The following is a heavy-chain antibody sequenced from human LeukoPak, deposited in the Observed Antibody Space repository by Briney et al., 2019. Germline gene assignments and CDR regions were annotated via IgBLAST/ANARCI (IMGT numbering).Heavy chain of an antibody. D-gene: IGHD3-16*01. CDR2: IYYSGST. V-gene: IGHV4-30-4*08. CDR1: GGSISSGDNY. Sequence: KPSETLSLTCTVSGGSISSGDNYWSWIRQPPGKGLEWIGYIYYSGSTYYNPSLKSRVTISVDTSKNQFSLKLSSVTAADTAVYYCARDPAYDYVWGSPTGVDIWGQGTMVTVSS. J-gene: IGHJ3*02. CDR3: ARDPAYDYVWGSPTGVDI.